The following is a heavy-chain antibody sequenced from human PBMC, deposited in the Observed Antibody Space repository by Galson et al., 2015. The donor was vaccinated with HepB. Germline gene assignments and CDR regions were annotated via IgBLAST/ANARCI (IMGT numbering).Heavy chain of an antibody. V-gene: IGHV3-49*03. J-gene: IGHJ6*02. Sequence: SLRLSCASSGFSFGDYAMSWFRQAPGKGLEWIGFIRTKAYDGTTEYAASAKGRFTISRDDSEGIAYLHMNFLTTDDTALYYCARKIGSPDYEYYGLDVWGQGTTVTVSS. CDR1: GFSFGDYA. D-gene: IGHD4/OR15-4a*01. CDR2: IRTKAYDGTT. CDR3: ARKIGSPDYEYYGLDV.